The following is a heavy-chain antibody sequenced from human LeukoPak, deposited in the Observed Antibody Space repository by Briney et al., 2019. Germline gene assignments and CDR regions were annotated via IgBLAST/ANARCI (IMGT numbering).Heavy chain of an antibody. CDR3: ARAGYGDFDY. V-gene: IGHV4-59*01. Sequence: KTSETRSLTCTVSGGSISSYYWSWIRQPPGKGLEWIGYIYYSGSTNYNPSLKSRVTISVDTSKNKFSLKLSSVTAADTAVYCCARAGYGDFDYWGQGTLVTVSS. D-gene: IGHD4-17*01. J-gene: IGHJ4*02. CDR1: GGSISSYY. CDR2: IYYSGST.